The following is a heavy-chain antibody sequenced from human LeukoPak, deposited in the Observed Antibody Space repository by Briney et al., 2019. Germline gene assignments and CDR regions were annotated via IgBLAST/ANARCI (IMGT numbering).Heavy chain of an antibody. CDR2: IYYSGST. J-gene: IGHJ4*02. Sequence: GSLRLSCAASGFTFSSYAMSWVRQAPGKGLEWIGSIYYSGSTYYNPSLKSRVTISVDTSKNQFSLKLSSVTAADTAVYYCARAWERRPVYYFDYWGQGTLVTVSS. CDR3: ARAWERRPVYYFDY. D-gene: IGHD1-1*01. CDR1: GFTFSSYA. V-gene: IGHV4-39*01.